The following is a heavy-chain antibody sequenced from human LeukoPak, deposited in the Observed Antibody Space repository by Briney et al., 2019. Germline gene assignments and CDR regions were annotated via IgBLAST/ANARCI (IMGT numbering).Heavy chain of an antibody. V-gene: IGHV3-7*01. CDR3: ARDFGDKNDWYHDY. J-gene: IGHJ4*02. Sequence: PGGSLRLSCAASGFTFSSYWMSWVRQAPGKGLEWVADIKQDGSKEYYVDSVRGRFTISRDNAKNPLYLQMNSLRAEDTAVYYCARDFGDKNDWYHDYWGQGTLVTVSS. CDR2: IKQDGSKE. CDR1: GFTFSSYW. D-gene: IGHD3-10*01.